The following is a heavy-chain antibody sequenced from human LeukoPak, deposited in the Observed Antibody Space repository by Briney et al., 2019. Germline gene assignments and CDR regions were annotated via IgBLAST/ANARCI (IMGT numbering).Heavy chain of an antibody. Sequence: PGGSLRLSCAASGFTFSNAWMSWVRQAPGKGLEWVGRIKSKTDGGTTDYAAPVKVSFTISRDDSKNTVYLKMNRLKTEDTAVYYCTKDAFVPAAISNNWFDPWGQGTLVTVSS. CDR2: IKSKTDGGTT. CDR3: TKDAFVPAAISNNWFDP. CDR1: GFTFSNAW. V-gene: IGHV3-15*01. D-gene: IGHD2-2*01. J-gene: IGHJ5*02.